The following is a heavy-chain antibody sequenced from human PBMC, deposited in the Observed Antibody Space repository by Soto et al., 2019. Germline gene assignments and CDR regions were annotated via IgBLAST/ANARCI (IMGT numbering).Heavy chain of an antibody. CDR2: ISGSGGST. V-gene: IGHV3-23*01. CDR1: RFTFSSYA. CDR3: AKSASNYYFYYYMDV. Sequence: EVQLLESGGGLVQPGGSLRLSCTASRFTFSSYAMNWVRQAPGKGLDSVSTISGSGGSTYYAGSVKGRFTISRDNSKNTLYLQMNSLRAEDTAVYYCAKSASNYYFYYYMDVWGKGTTVTVSS. J-gene: IGHJ6*03.